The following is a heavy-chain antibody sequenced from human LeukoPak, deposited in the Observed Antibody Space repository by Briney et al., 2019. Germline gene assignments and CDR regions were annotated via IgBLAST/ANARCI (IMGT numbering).Heavy chain of an antibody. D-gene: IGHD2-21*01. Sequence: GASVKVSCKTSGNTFTKYLIHWVRQAPGQGLEWMGTINPQGDITNYAQRFQGRITLTEDTSTSTVYMELSSLTSEDTAVYYCARPSYCVADNCGYWLDPWGPGTLVTVSS. J-gene: IGHJ5*02. CDR3: ARPSYCVADNCGYWLDP. CDR1: GNTFTKYL. CDR2: INPQGDIT. V-gene: IGHV1-46*01.